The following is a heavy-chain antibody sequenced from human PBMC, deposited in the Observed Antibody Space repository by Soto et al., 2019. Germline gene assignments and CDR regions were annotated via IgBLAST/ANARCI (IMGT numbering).Heavy chain of an antibody. Sequence: GGSLRLSCAASGFTFSSYGMHWVRQAPGKGLEWVAVISYDGSNKYYADSVKGRFTISRDNSKNTLYLQMNSLRAEDTAVYYCAKDSVPGKAAAVKGFDPWGQGTLVTVSS. D-gene: IGHD6-25*01. CDR2: ISYDGSNK. CDR3: AKDSVPGKAAAVKGFDP. V-gene: IGHV3-30*18. J-gene: IGHJ5*02. CDR1: GFTFSSYG.